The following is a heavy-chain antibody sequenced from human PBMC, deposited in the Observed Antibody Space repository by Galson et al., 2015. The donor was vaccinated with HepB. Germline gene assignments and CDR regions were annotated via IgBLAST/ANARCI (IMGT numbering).Heavy chain of an antibody. D-gene: IGHD6-13*01. CDR3: ARHQPIARGVDY. CDR2: IYPGDSDT. CDR1: GYTFANYW. J-gene: IGHJ4*02. Sequence: QSGAEVKKPGESLKISCKGSGYTFANYWVGWVRQMPGKGLEWMGIIYPGDSDTRYSPSFRGQVSISADKSINTAYLRWSRLRASDTAIYFCARHQPIARGVDYWGQGTLVTVSS. V-gene: IGHV5-51*01.